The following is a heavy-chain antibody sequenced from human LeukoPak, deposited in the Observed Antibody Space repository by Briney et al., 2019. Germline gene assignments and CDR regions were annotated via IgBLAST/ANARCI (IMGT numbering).Heavy chain of an antibody. CDR3: ARGYNDY. CDR2: ISPYSGNT. Sequence: ASVKVSCKASGYTFTGYGISWVRQAPGQGLEWMAWISPYSGNTNYAQKFQGRITVTTDTSTSTAYMELRSLRSDDTAVYYCARGYNDYCGQGTLVTVSS. D-gene: IGHD1-1*01. J-gene: IGHJ4*02. CDR1: GYTFTGYG. V-gene: IGHV1-18*01.